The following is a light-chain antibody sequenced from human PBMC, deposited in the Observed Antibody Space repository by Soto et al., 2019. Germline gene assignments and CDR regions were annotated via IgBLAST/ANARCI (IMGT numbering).Light chain of an antibody. J-gene: IGKJ5*01. V-gene: IGKV3-20*01. CDR2: GAS. Sequence: EVVLTQSPGTLSLSPGERATLSCRASQTVSSSYLAWYQKKPGQAPRLLIYGASSRATGIPDRFSGSGSGTDFTLTISRLEPEDSAVYYCQQYVSPPITFGQGTRLEIK. CDR1: QTVSSSY. CDR3: QQYVSPPIT.